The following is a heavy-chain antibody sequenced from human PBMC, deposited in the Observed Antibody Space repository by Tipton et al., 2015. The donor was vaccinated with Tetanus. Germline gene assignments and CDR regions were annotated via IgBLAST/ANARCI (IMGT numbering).Heavy chain of an antibody. J-gene: IGHJ5*02. CDR3: ARDLAVAFDR. V-gene: IGHV4-34*01. CDR2: INHSGNT. Sequence: GLVKPSETLSLTCAVYGASFSDYYWSWIRQAPGKGLEWIGEINHSGNTNHNPSLKSRVTLSVDTSKNQFSLKLNSVTAADTAMYYCARDLAVAFDRWGRGTLVTVSS. CDR1: GASFSDYY. D-gene: IGHD6-19*01.